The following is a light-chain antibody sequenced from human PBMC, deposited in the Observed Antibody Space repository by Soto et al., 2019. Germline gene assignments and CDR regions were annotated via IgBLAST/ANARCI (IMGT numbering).Light chain of an antibody. CDR3: QKCDYLPI. Sequence: DIQMTQSPSSLSASVGDRVTITCQARHDITSYLNWYQHKPGKAPKLLIYDASIFEAGVPSRFSGSGSGTDFTFIISSLQPEEVATYYCQKCDYLPIFVPGTTVDFK. CDR2: DAS. J-gene: IGKJ3*01. CDR1: HDITSY. V-gene: IGKV1-33*01.